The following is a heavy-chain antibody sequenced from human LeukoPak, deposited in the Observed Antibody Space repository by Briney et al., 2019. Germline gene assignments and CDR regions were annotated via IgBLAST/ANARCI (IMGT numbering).Heavy chain of an antibody. V-gene: IGHV4-59*11. Sequence: SETLSLTCTVSGGSISSHYWSWIRQPPGKGLEWIGYIYYSGSTNYNPSLKSRVTISVDTSKNQFSLKLSSVTAADTAVYYCARDSGYYSSDNWFDPWGQGTLVTVSS. J-gene: IGHJ5*02. CDR2: IYYSGST. CDR3: ARDSGYYSSDNWFDP. D-gene: IGHD3-22*01. CDR1: GGSISSHY.